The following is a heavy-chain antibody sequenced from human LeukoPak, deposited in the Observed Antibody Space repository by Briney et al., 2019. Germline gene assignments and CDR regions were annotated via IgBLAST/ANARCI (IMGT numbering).Heavy chain of an antibody. J-gene: IGHJ5*02. CDR1: GFTFSSYC. D-gene: IGHD2-15*01. CDR2: INMDGSFA. Sequence: GGSLRLSCAASGFTFSSYCMHWVRQAPGKGLVWVSRINMDGSFATYADSVKGRFTISRDNAKNTLYLQMNSLIAEDTAVYYCARDHCSGGSCYFHPWGQGTLVTVSS. V-gene: IGHV3-74*01. CDR3: ARDHCSGGSCYFHP.